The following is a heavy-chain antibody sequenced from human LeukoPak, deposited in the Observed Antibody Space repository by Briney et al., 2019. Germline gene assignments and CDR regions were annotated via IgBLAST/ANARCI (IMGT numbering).Heavy chain of an antibody. Sequence: SGTLSLTCAVSGGSISSNWWSWVRQPPGKGLEWIGEIYHSGSTNYNPSLKSRVTISVDKSKNQFSLKLSSVTAADTAVYYCARYLAAANWFDPWGQGTLVTVSS. J-gene: IGHJ5*02. V-gene: IGHV4-4*02. CDR1: GGSISSNW. CDR3: ARYLAAANWFDP. D-gene: IGHD6-13*01. CDR2: IYHSGST.